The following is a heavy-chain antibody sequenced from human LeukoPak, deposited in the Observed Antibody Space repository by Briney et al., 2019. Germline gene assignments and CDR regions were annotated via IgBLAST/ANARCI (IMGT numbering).Heavy chain of an antibody. J-gene: IGHJ3*02. V-gene: IGHV4-30-4*08. Sequence: SETLSLTCTVSGGSITSGDYYWSWIRQPPGTGLEWIGYIYYSGSTYYNPSLKSRITISVDTSKNQFSLKLTSVTAADTAVYYCARVGAYNSPLNAFDIWGQGTMVTLSS. CDR2: IYYSGST. CDR1: GGSITSGDYY. D-gene: IGHD1-1*01. CDR3: ARVGAYNSPLNAFDI.